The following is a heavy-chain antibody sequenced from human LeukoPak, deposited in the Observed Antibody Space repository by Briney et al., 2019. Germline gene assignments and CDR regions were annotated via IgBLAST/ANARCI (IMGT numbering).Heavy chain of an antibody. J-gene: IGHJ4*02. V-gene: IGHV4-39*01. D-gene: IGHD6-13*01. CDR1: GGSIGSSSYF. Sequence: PSETLSLTCAVSGGSIGSSSYFWGWIRQPPGKGLEWIGSIYYSGSTYYNPSLKSRVSISVDTSKNQFSLKLSSVTAADTAVYYCARRTLGSSWFYDYWGQGTLVTVSS. CDR3: ARRTLGSSWFYDY. CDR2: IYYSGST.